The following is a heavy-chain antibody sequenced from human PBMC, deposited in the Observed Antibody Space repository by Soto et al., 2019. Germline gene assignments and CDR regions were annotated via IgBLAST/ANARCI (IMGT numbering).Heavy chain of an antibody. V-gene: IGHV1-46*01. Sequence: ASVKVSCKASGYTFTSYYMHWVRQAPGQGLEWMGIINPSGGNTNYAQKLQGRVTMTTDTSTSTAYMEPRSLRSDDTAVYYCARRQWLVGGYYYGMDVWGQGTTVTVSS. CDR3: ARRQWLVGGYYYGMDV. D-gene: IGHD6-19*01. CDR2: INPSGGNT. CDR1: GYTFTSYY. J-gene: IGHJ6*02.